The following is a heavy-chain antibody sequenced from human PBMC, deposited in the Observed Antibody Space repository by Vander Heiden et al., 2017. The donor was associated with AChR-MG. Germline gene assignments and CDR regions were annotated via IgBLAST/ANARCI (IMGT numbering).Heavy chain of an antibody. CDR2: IYHSGST. J-gene: IGHJ5*02. CDR1: GYSISRGYY. D-gene: IGHD2-2*01. CDR3: ARDVIVVVPAATGDWFDP. V-gene: IGHV4-38-2*02. Sequence: QVQLQESGPGLVKPSETLSLTCAVSGYSISRGYYWGWIRQPPGKGLEWIGSIYHSGSTYYNPSLKSRVTISVDTSKNQFSLKLSSVTAADTAVYYCARDVIVVVPAATGDWFDPWGQGTLVTVSS.